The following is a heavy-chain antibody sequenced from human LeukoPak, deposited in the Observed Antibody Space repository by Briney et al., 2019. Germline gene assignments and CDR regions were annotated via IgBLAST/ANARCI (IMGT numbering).Heavy chain of an antibody. CDR1: GYTFTGYY. Sequence: WASVKVSCKASGYTFTGYYMHWVRQAPGQGLEWMGWINPNSGGTNYAQRFQGRVTMTRDTSISTAYMELSRLRSDDTAVYYCARTNLRGYSYGYGYWGQGTLVTVSS. CDR2: INPNSGGT. V-gene: IGHV1-2*02. J-gene: IGHJ4*02. D-gene: IGHD5-18*01. CDR3: ARTNLRGYSYGYGY.